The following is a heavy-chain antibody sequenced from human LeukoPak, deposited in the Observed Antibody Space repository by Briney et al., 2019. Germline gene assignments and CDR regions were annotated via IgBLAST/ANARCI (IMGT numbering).Heavy chain of an antibody. V-gene: IGHV3-74*01. D-gene: IGHD5-18*01. CDR3: ARDSFGGYSYGHGDY. Sequence: PGGSLRLSCAASGFTFSSYCMHWVRQAPGKGLVWVSRINSDGSRPSYAEPVKGRFTISREHATTTLYLKMNSLRAEDTAVYYCARDSFGGYSYGHGDYWGQGTLVTVSS. J-gene: IGHJ4*02. CDR1: GFTFSSYC. CDR2: INSDGSRP.